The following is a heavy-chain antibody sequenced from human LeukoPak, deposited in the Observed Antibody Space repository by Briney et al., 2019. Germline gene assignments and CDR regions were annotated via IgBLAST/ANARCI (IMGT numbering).Heavy chain of an antibody. V-gene: IGHV3-30*02. CDR1: GFSFSSYG. CDR2: IRYDGSNK. D-gene: IGHD2-21*02. Sequence: GGSLTLSCAASGFSFSSYGMHWVRHAPRKGRGWVGFIRYDGSNKYYADSVKGRFTISRDNSKNTLYLKMNTLRAEDTAVYYCAKGVKHIVVVTAQNYFDYWGQGTLVTVSS. J-gene: IGHJ4*02. CDR3: AKGVKHIVVVTAQNYFDY.